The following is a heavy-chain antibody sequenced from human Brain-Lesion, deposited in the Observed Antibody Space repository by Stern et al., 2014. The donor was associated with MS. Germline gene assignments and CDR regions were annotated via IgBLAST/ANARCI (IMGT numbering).Heavy chain of an antibody. V-gene: IGHV5-51*03. J-gene: IGHJ4*02. D-gene: IGHD3-10*01. CDR3: AMSSSFQLPFDY. Sequence: EVQLVESGAGVKKPGESLKISCEGSGYSFTNYWMGWVRQLPGKGLEAMGIIFPGDSDTRYSPSFQGQVTISADKSINTAYLEWNTLKASDTAMYYCAMSSSFQLPFDYWGQGTLVSVPS. CDR1: GYSFTNYW. CDR2: IFPGDSDT.